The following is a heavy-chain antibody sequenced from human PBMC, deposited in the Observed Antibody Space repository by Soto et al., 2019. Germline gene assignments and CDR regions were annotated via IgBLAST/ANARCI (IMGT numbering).Heavy chain of an antibody. D-gene: IGHD1-26*01. CDR3: ARASAGERGSFDY. V-gene: IGHV4-30-4*01. J-gene: IGHJ4*02. CDR2: IYYSGST. Sequence: QVQLQESGPGLVKPSQTLSLTCTVSGGSISSGDYYWSWIRQPPGKGLEWIGYIYYSGSTYYNPSIKSRVTISVDTSKNQFSLKLSSVTAADTAVYYCARASAGERGSFDYWGQGTLVTVSS. CDR1: GGSISSGDYY.